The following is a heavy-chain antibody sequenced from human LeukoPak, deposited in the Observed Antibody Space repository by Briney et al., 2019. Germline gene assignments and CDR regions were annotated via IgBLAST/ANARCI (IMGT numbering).Heavy chain of an antibody. V-gene: IGHV3-30*03. CDR3: ARARAYYGDSPEGTAY. CDR1: GFTFSSYG. Sequence: PGRSLRLSCAASGFTFSSYGMHWVRQAPGKGLEGVAVISYDGSKKYYADSVKGRFTISRDNAKNSLYLQMNSLRAEDTAVYYCARARAYYGDSPEGTAYWGQGTLVTVSS. D-gene: IGHD4-17*01. J-gene: IGHJ4*02. CDR2: ISYDGSKK.